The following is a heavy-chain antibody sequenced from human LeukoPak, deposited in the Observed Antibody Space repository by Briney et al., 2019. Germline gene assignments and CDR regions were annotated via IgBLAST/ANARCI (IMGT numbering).Heavy chain of an antibody. Sequence: SQTLSLTRTVSGGSISSGSYYWSWIRQPVGKGLEWIGRIYTSGSTNYNPSLKSRVTISVDTSENQFSLKLSSVTAADTAVYYCARITDYSDYYYYSMDVWGKGTTVTVSS. CDR2: IYTSGST. D-gene: IGHD4-11*01. CDR3: ARITDYSDYYYYSMDV. CDR1: GGSISSGSYY. V-gene: IGHV4-61*02. J-gene: IGHJ6*03.